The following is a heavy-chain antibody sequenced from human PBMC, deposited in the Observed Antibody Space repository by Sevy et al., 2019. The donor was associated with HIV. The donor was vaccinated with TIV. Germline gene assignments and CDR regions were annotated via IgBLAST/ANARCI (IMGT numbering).Heavy chain of an antibody. CDR2: MNPNSGNT. CDR3: ARGRYYDFWSGYYNYYYGMDV. Sequence: ASVKVSCKASGYTFTSYDINWVRQATGQGLEWMGWMNPNSGNTGYAQKFQGRVTMTRNTSISTAYMELSSLRSEDTAVYYCARGRYYDFWSGYYNYYYGMDVWGQGTTVTVSS. V-gene: IGHV1-8*01. CDR1: GYTFTSYD. J-gene: IGHJ6*02. D-gene: IGHD3-3*01.